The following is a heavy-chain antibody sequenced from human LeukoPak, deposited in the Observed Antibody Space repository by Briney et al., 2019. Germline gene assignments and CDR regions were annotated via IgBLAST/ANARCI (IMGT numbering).Heavy chain of an antibody. CDR3: ARDAVVPARGDIYYFDY. D-gene: IGHD2-2*01. Sequence: PGGSLRLSCAASGFTFSSYSMNWVRQAPGKGLEWVSYISSSSSTIYYADSVKGRFTISRDNAKNSLYLQMNSLRDEDTAVYYCARDAVVPARGDIYYFDYWGQGTLVTVSS. CDR1: GFTFSSYS. V-gene: IGHV3-48*02. CDR2: ISSSSSTI. J-gene: IGHJ4*02.